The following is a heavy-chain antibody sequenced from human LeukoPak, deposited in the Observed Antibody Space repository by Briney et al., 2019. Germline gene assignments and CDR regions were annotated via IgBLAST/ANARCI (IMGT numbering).Heavy chain of an antibody. J-gene: IGHJ3*02. CDR3: ARGIVGAPRDGDAFDI. D-gene: IGHD1-26*01. CDR2: INHSGST. Sequence: GSLRLSCAASGFTVSSNYMSWIRQPPGKGLEWIGEINHSGSTNYNPSLKSRVTISVDTSKNQFSLKLSSVTAADTAVYYCARGIVGAPRDGDAFDIWGQGTMVTVSS. CDR1: GFTVSSNY. V-gene: IGHV4-34*01.